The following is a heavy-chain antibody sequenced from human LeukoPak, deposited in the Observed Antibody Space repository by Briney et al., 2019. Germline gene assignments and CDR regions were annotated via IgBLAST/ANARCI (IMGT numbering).Heavy chain of an antibody. CDR1: GGSISNTIYY. CDR3: AREGRGQQLTPIDY. V-gene: IGHV4-39*07. J-gene: IGHJ4*02. Sequence: SETLSLTCTVSGGSISNTIYYWGWIRQPPGKGLQRIGSIFYSGSTYYNPSLKSRVTISVDASTNQFSLKVNSLTTADTAVYYCAREGRGQQLTPIDYWGPGALVTVSS. CDR2: IFYSGST. D-gene: IGHD6-13*01.